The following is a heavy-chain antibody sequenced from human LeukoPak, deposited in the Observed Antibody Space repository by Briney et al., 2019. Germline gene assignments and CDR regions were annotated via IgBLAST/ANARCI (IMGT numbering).Heavy chain of an antibody. J-gene: IGHJ4*02. CDR2: IKNSADTI. D-gene: IGHD4-17*01. CDR1: GFTFSDHY. Sequence: GGSLRLSCAASGFTFSDHYMSWLRQAPGKGLEWISYIKNSADTIYYADSVKGRFSISRDNARNSLYLQMNSLRAEDTAVYYCARGHYGLDYWGQGTLVTVSS. V-gene: IGHV3-11*01. CDR3: ARGHYGLDY.